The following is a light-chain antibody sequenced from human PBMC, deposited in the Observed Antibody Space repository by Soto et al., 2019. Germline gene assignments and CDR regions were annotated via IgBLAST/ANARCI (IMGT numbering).Light chain of an antibody. V-gene: IGKV1-6*01. CDR1: RDIGND. CDR2: AAS. CDR3: LQHFNFSWT. J-gene: IGKJ1*01. Sequence: AIPMTQSPSSLSASVGDRVTITCRASRDIGNDLGWYQQKPGKAPKHLIFAASNVQSGVPSRFSGGGSGTDFTLTISSLQADDFATYYCLQHFNFSWTFGQGTKVE.